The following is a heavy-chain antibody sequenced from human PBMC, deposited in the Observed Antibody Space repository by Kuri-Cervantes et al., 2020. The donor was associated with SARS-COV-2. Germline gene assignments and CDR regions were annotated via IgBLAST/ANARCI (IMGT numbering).Heavy chain of an antibody. J-gene: IGHJ6*03. CDR2: IYYSGST. V-gene: IGHV4-39*07. CDR1: GGSISSSSYY. CDR3: ARSGYYSRGVTYYYMDV. Sequence: LESLFFTWNVFGGSISSSSYYWGWIRQLPGKGLEWIGSIYYSGSTYYNPSLKSRVTISVDTSKNQFSLKLSSVTAADSAVYYCARSGYYSRGVTYYYMDVWDKGTTVTVSS. D-gene: IGHD3-22*01.